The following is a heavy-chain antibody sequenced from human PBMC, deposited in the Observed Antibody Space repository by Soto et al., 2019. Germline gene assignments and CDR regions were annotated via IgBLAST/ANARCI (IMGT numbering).Heavy chain of an antibody. CDR2: IYYSGTT. D-gene: IGHD5-18*01. Sequence: SETLSLTCTVSGDSITSNSYFWAWIRQPPGKGLEWIGSIYYSGTTYYNPSLKSRVAISLDRSKNQFSLSLSSVTAADTAVYYCARGRGYSYGLDPWGQGTLVTVSS. CDR1: GDSITSNSYF. CDR3: ARGRGYSYGLDP. J-gene: IGHJ5*02. V-gene: IGHV4-39*01.